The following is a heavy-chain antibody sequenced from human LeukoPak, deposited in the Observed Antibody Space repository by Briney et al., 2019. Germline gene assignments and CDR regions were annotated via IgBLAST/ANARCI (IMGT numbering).Heavy chain of an antibody. V-gene: IGHV4-34*01. CDR1: GGSFSGHY. CDR3: ARQLWTGYDYSAFDF. CDR2: INHSGGT. D-gene: IGHD5-12*01. Sequence: SETLSLTCVVYGGSFSGHYWTWVRQPPGKGLEWIGEINHSGGTNYNPSLKSRVTISVDTSKNQFSLNLSSVTAADTAVYYCARQLWTGYDYSAFDFWGQGTMVTVSS. J-gene: IGHJ3*01.